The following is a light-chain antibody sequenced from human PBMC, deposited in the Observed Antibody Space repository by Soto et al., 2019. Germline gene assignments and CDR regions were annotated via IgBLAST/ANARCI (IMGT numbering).Light chain of an antibody. CDR2: EDN. J-gene: IGLJ1*01. CDR1: SYNIGKNY. V-gene: IGLV1-51*02. Sequence: QSVLTQPPSVSASTGQKVTLSCYRSSYNIGKNYVSWYQQVPGTAPKLLIYEDNIRRSGIPDRFSGSKSGTSATLGITGLQTGDEADYYCGTWDTSLSVYVFGTGTKVTVL. CDR3: GTWDTSLSVYV.